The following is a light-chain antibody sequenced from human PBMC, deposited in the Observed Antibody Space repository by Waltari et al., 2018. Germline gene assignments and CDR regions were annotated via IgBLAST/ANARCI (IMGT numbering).Light chain of an antibody. CDR2: GAS. J-gene: IGKJ4*01. CDR3: QQYNDWPPLT. Sequence: EVVMTQSPATLSVSPGERATLSCRASQSVSSFVAWYQQKPSQAPRLLNYGASTRATGIPARCSGSGSGTEFTLTISSLQSEDFAVYYCQQYNDWPPLTFGGGTKVEIK. CDR1: QSVSSF. V-gene: IGKV3-15*01.